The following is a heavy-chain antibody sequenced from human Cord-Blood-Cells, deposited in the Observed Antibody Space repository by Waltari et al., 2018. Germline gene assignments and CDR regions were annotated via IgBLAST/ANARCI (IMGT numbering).Heavy chain of an antibody. CDR2: ISWHSGSI. CDR3: AKVIGRAIICSGGSCYFDY. J-gene: IGHJ4*02. Sequence: EVQLVESGGGLVQPGRSLRLSCAASGFTFDDYALHWVGHAPGKGLEWVSGISWHSGSIGYADSVKGRFTISRDNAKNSLYLQMNSLRAEDTALYYCAKVIGRAIICSGGSCYFDYWGQGTLVTVSS. CDR1: GFTFDDYA. D-gene: IGHD2-15*01. V-gene: IGHV3-9*01.